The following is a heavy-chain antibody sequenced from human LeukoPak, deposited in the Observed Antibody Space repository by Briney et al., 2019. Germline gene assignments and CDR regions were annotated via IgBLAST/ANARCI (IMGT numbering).Heavy chain of an antibody. CDR1: KFTFMNYA. CDR2: IGSAGGSI. V-gene: IGHV3-23*01. D-gene: IGHD2/OR15-2a*01. J-gene: IGHJ4*02. Sequence: GGSLRLSCTASKFTFMNYAMHWVRQAPGKGLEWLSTIGSAGGSIFYADSVKGRFTISRDSSKSTLFLQMDSLRVEDTALYYCAKRGEVSTYYYFESWGQGALVTVSS. CDR3: AKRGEVSTYYYFES.